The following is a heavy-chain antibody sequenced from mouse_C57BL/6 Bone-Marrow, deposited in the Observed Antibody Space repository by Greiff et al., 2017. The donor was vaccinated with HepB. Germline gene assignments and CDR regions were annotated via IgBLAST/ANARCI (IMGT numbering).Heavy chain of an antibody. CDR3: ARGGWCYAMDY. V-gene: IGHV1-82*01. D-gene: IGHD3-3*01. CDR2: IYPGDGDT. Sequence: QVQLQQSGPELVKPGASVKISCKASGYAFSSSWMNWVKQRPGKGLEWIGRIYPGDGDTNYNGKFKGKATLTADKSSSTAYMQLSSLTSEDSAVYFCARGGWCYAMDYWGQGTSVTVSS. CDR1: GYAFSSSW. J-gene: IGHJ4*01.